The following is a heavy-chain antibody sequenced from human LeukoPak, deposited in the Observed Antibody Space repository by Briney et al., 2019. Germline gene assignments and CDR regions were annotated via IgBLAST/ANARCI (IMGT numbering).Heavy chain of an antibody. D-gene: IGHD6-13*01. V-gene: IGHV4-39*01. CDR3: ARNSSDPYSSSAKRYNWFDP. CDR2: ICYSGST. CDR1: GGSISSSNYY. Sequence: SETLSLTCSVSGGSISSSNYYWGWIRQPPGKGLEWIGSICYSGSTHYNPSLKSRDPLSVDTSKVQCSLKLSSVAAADTAVYHWARNSSDPYSSSAKRYNWFDPWGQGTLVTVSS. J-gene: IGHJ5*02.